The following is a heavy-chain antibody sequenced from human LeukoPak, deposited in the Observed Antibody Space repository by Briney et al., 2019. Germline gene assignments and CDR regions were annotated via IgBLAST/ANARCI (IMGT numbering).Heavy chain of an antibody. D-gene: IGHD3-22*01. Sequence: ASVKVSCEASGYTFTGYYMHWVRQAPGQGLEWMGWINPNSGGTNCAQKFQGRVTMTRDTSISTAYMELSRLRSDDTAVYYCARETYYYDSSGYYYAHWGQGTLVTVSS. V-gene: IGHV1-2*02. CDR2: INPNSGGT. J-gene: IGHJ4*02. CDR1: GYTFTGYY. CDR3: ARETYYYDSSGYYYAH.